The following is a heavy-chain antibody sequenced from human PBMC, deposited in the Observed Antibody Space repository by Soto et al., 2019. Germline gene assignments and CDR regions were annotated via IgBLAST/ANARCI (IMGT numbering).Heavy chain of an antibody. J-gene: IGHJ4*02. V-gene: IGHV4-30-2*01. CDR3: ARAEGGIFDY. CDR2: IYHGEST. CDR1: GGSISSGGYS. Sequence: QLQLQESGSGLVKPSQTLSLTCAVSGGSISSGGYSWSWIRQPPGKGLEWIGYIYHGESTYYNPPLKIRVTISVDRSKNQFSPKLSSVTAADTAVYYCARAEGGIFDYWGQGTLVTVSS.